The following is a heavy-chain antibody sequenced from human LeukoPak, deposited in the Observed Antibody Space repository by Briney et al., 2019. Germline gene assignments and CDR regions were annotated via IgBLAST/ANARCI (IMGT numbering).Heavy chain of an antibody. J-gene: IGHJ4*02. Sequence: PGGSLRLSCAASGFTFSSYWMSWVRQAPGKWLEWVANIKQDGSEKYYVDSVKGRFTISRDNAKNSLYLQMNSLRAEDTAVYYCARDLQSVSRAMIVVPTPGYFDYWGQGTLVTVSS. CDR1: GFTFSSYW. CDR2: IKQDGSEK. D-gene: IGHD3-22*01. V-gene: IGHV3-7*01. CDR3: ARDLQSVSRAMIVVPTPGYFDY.